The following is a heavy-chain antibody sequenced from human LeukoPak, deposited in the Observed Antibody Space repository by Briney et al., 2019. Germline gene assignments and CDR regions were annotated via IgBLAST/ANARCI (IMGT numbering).Heavy chain of an antibody. J-gene: IGHJ4*02. CDR1: GFTFRTFW. CDR2: MNQDGSQT. CDR3: ARNHPDHGDDY. D-gene: IGHD1-14*01. Sequence: GGSLRLSCAASGFTFRTFWMNWVLQAPGKGLEWVANMNQDGSQTDYLDSVKGRFTTSRDNAKQSMYLQMDSLKVDDTAIYYCARNHPDHGDDYWGQGTLVTVSS. V-gene: IGHV3-7*01.